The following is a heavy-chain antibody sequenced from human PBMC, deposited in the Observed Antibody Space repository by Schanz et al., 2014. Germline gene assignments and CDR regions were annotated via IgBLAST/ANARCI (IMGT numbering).Heavy chain of an antibody. CDR2: ISGSGGST. V-gene: IGHV3-23*04. D-gene: IGHD3-22*01. Sequence: EVQLVESGGGLVKPGGSLRLSCATSGLTFTSAWMSWVRQAPGKGLEWVSAISGSGGSTYYADSVKGRFTISRDNSKNTLYLQMNSLRAEDTAVYYCAKDRSWDYDSSGYFDYWGQGTLVTVSS. CDR3: AKDRSWDYDSSGYFDY. J-gene: IGHJ4*02. CDR1: GLTFTSAW.